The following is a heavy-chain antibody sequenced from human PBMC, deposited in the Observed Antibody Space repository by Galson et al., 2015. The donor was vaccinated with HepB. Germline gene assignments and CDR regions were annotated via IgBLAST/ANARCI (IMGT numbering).Heavy chain of an antibody. Sequence: SLRLSCAASGFTFSSYGMHWVRQAPGKGLEWVAVISYDGSNKYYADSVKGRFTISRDNSKNTLYLQMNSLRAEDTAVYYCANGSPIPNFDYWGQGTLVTVSS. V-gene: IGHV3-30*18. J-gene: IGHJ4*02. CDR3: ANGSPIPNFDY. CDR1: GFTFSSYG. CDR2: ISYDGSNK. D-gene: IGHD1-26*01.